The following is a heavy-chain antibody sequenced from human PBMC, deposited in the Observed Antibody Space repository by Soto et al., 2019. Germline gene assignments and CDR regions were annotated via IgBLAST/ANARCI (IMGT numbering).Heavy chain of an antibody. CDR3: AKVRVGIDVDFDY. Sequence: EVQLLESGGGLVQPGGSLRLSCAASGFTFSNSAMTWVRQAPAKGLEWVSTIRDSDSGGSTFYADSVKGRFTISRDDSKNTLYLQMSSLRGEDTAMYYCAKVRVGIDVDFDYWGQGALVTVSS. J-gene: IGHJ4*02. D-gene: IGHD2-21*01. V-gene: IGHV3-23*01. CDR2: IRDSDSGGST. CDR1: GFTFSNSA.